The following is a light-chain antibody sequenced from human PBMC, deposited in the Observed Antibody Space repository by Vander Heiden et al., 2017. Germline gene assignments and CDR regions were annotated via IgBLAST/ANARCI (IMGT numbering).Light chain of an antibody. CDR3: MPAGT. J-gene: IGKJ1*01. Sequence: DIVMTQSPLSLPVTPGEPASISCRSSQSLLHSNGYNYLDWYRQKPGQSPQLRIYLGSNRASGVTDRFSGSGSGTDFTRKSSRVEAEDGGGYDGMPAGTFGQGTKVXIK. CDR2: LGS. V-gene: IGKV2-28*01. CDR1: QSLLHSNGYNY.